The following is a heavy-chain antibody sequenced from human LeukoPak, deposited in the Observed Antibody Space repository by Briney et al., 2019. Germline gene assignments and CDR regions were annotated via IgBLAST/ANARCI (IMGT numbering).Heavy chain of an antibody. V-gene: IGHV3-15*01. CDR3: TTGPTMVRGVIVY. J-gene: IGHJ4*02. D-gene: IGHD3-10*01. CDR2: IKSKTDGGTT. Sequence: GGSLRLSCTASRFTFSNAWMSWVRQAPGKGLEWVGRIKSKTDGGTTDYAAPVKGRFTISRDDSKNTLYLQMNSLKTEDTAVYYCTTGPTMVRGVIVYWGQGTLVTVSS. CDR1: RFTFSNAW.